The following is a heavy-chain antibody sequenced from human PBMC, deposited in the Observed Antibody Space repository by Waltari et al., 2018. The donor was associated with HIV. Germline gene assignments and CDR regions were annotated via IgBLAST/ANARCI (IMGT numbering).Heavy chain of an antibody. J-gene: IGHJ2*01. Sequence: QVQLQESGPGLVQPPQTLSLTCPVSGGPIPRGSYDWHWIRQPAGEGLEWIGRVYISGSANSNPSLRSRVTMSLDTSQSQFSLKLSSVTAADTAVYYWARGHDILTGYYHWCSDLWGRGTRVTVSS. CDR2: VYISGSA. D-gene: IGHD3-9*01. CDR3: ARGHDILTGYYHWCSDL. V-gene: IGHV4-61*02. CDR1: GGPIPRGSYD.